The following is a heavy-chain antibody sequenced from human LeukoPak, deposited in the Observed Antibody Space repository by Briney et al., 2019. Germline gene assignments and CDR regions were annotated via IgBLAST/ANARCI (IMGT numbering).Heavy chain of an antibody. V-gene: IGHV1-46*01. CDR1: GYTFTSYY. J-gene: IGHJ5*02. CDR2: INPSGGST. Sequence: GASVKVSCKAPGYTFTSYYMHWVRQAPGQGLEWMGIINPSGGSTSYAQKSQGRVTMTRDMSTSTVYMELSSLRSEDTAVYYCARDSTSSNWFDPWGQGTLVTVSS. CDR3: ARDSTSSNWFDP. D-gene: IGHD2-2*01.